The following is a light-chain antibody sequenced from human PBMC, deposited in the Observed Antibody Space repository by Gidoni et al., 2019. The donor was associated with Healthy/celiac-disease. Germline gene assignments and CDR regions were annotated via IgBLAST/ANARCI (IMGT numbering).Light chain of an antibody. Sequence: EIVLTHSPATLSLSPGERATLSCRASQSVSSYLAWYQQQPGQAPRLLIYDASNRATGIPARFSGSGSGKDFTLTISSLEPEDCAVYYCQQRSNWPPFTFGQGTRLEIK. V-gene: IGKV3-11*01. J-gene: IGKJ5*01. CDR3: QQRSNWPPFT. CDR1: QSVSSY. CDR2: DAS.